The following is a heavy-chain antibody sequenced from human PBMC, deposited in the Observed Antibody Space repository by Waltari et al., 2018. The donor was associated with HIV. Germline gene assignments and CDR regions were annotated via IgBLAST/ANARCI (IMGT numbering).Heavy chain of an antibody. CDR2: ISSYHGNT. CDR3: ARVAQYQYDFWSGYRFDY. Sequence: QVQLVQSGAEVKKPGASVKVSCKASGYNFTSYGISWVRQAPGQGLEWMGWISSYHGNTNYAQHLQGRVTLTTDTSTSTAYMELRSLRSDDTAVYFCARVAQYQYDFWSGYRFDYWGQGTLVTVSS. D-gene: IGHD3-3*01. J-gene: IGHJ4*02. CDR1: GYNFTSYG. V-gene: IGHV1-18*01.